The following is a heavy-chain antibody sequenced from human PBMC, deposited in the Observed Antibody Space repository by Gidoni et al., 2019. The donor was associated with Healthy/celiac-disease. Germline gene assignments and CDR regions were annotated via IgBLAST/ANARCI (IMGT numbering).Heavy chain of an antibody. Sequence: EVQLLESGGGLVQPGGSLRLSCAASGLTFSSYAMSWVRQAPGKGLEWVSAFSGSGGSTYYADSLKGRFTISRDNSKNTLYLQMNSLRAEDTAVYYCAKASVSGYGWDDYLGQGTLVTVSS. V-gene: IGHV3-23*01. D-gene: IGHD5-12*01. CDR3: AKASVSGYGWDDY. CDR2: FSGSGGST. CDR1: GLTFSSYA. J-gene: IGHJ4*02.